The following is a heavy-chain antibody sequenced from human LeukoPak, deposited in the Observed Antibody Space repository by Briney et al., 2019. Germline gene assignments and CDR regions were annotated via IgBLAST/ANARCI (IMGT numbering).Heavy chain of an antibody. CDR3: ARLGYSYGHRAFDI. Sequence: SVKVSCKASGGTFSSYAISWVRQAPGQGLEWMGGIIPIFGTANYAQKFQGRVTITADESTSTAYMELSSLRSEDTAVYYCARLGYSYGHRAFDIWGQGTMVTVSS. CDR1: GGTFSSYA. D-gene: IGHD5-18*01. V-gene: IGHV1-69*13. J-gene: IGHJ3*02. CDR2: IIPIFGTA.